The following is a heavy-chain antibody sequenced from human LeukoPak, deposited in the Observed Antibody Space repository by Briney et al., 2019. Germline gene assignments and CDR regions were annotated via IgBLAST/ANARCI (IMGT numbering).Heavy chain of an antibody. CDR3: ATSNSEYSSSWYGVDY. Sequence: ASVKVSCKASGYTFTSYGISWVRQAPGQGLEWMGWISAYNGNTNYAQKLQGRVTMTTDTSTSTAYMELRSLRSDDTAVYYCATSNSEYSSSWYGVDYWGQGTLVTVSS. CDR1: GYTFTSYG. CDR2: ISAYNGNT. J-gene: IGHJ4*02. D-gene: IGHD6-13*01. V-gene: IGHV1-18*01.